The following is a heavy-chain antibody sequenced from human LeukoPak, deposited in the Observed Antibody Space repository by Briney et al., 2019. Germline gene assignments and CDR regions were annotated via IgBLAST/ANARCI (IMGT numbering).Heavy chain of an antibody. V-gene: IGHV3-30-3*01. CDR1: GFTFSRYD. D-gene: IGHD1-26*01. Sequence: GGSLRLSCAASGFTFSRYDMHWVRQAPGKGLEWVAVISYDGTNKYYGDSVKGRFTISRDNSKNTLDLQMNSLRAEDTAVYYCARDHRSVGAKDRAVDYWGQGTLVTVSS. CDR2: ISYDGTNK. J-gene: IGHJ4*02. CDR3: ARDHRSVGAKDRAVDY.